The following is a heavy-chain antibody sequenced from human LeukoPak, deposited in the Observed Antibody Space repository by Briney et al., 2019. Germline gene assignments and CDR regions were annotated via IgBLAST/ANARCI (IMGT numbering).Heavy chain of an antibody. D-gene: IGHD1-1*01. CDR1: GFTFSRIA. V-gene: IGHV3-23*01. Sequence: GGSLRLSCAASGFTFSRIAMTWVRQAPGEGLEWVSTIRSNGDTAYNADSVRGRFAISRDNSKNALFLQMNSLRVEDTAIYYCAKGQELDDGVFDSWGQGTLVTVSS. CDR2: IRSNGDTA. J-gene: IGHJ4*02. CDR3: AKGQELDDGVFDS.